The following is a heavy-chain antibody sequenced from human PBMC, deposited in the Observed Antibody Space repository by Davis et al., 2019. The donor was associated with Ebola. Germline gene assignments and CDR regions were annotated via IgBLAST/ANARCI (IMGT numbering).Heavy chain of an antibody. V-gene: IGHV3-11*06. D-gene: IGHD4-11*01. CDR3: ARDSDDYSFDY. Sequence: GESLKISCAASGFTFSDYYMCWIRQAPGKGLEWVSYISSSSSYTGYADSVKGRFTVSRDNAKNSLYLQMNSPRADDTAVYYCARDSDDYSFDYWGQGTLVTVSS. CDR1: GFTFSDYY. CDR2: ISSSSSYT. J-gene: IGHJ4*02.